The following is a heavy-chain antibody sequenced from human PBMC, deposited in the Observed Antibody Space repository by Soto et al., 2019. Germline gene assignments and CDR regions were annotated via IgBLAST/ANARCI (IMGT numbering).Heavy chain of an antibody. D-gene: IGHD4-17*01. CDR3: AGPDYGDYWDAFDI. Sequence: EVQLVESGGGLVQPGGSLRLSCAASGFTFSSYSMNWVRQAPGKGLEWVSYISSSSSTIYYADSVKGRFTISRDNAKNSLYLQMNSLRAEDTAVYDGAGPDYGDYWDAFDIWGQGTMVTVSS. CDR1: GFTFSSYS. CDR2: ISSSSSTI. J-gene: IGHJ3*02. V-gene: IGHV3-48*01.